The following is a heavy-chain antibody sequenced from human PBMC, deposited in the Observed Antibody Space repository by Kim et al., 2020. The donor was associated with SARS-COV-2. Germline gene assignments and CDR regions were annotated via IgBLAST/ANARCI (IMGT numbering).Heavy chain of an antibody. CDR2: IWHGGSS. CDR3: ATLVNNGWYPDY. V-gene: IGHV4-4*02. J-gene: IGHJ4*02. Sequence: SETLSLTCAVFGGSVSSINWWTWVRQPPGKGLEWIGEIWHGGSSNYNPSLKSRVTISLDKSENQFSLNFNSVTAADTAVYYCATLVNNGWYPDYWGQGTL. D-gene: IGHD6-19*01. CDR1: GGSVSSINW.